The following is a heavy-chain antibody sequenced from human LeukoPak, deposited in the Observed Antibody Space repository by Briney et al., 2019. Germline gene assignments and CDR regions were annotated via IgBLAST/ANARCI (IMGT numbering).Heavy chain of an antibody. D-gene: IGHD3-22*01. CDR1: GDSISSHY. CDR2: IYYNGNT. J-gene: IGHJ3*02. Sequence: SETLSLTCSVSGDSISSHYWNWIRQPPGKGLKWIGYIYYNGNTNYNPSLRSRVTISVDTSKNQFSLKLSSVTAADTAVYYCARQAYYDSSGYLHGNAFDIWGQRTMVTVSS. V-gene: IGHV4-59*11. CDR3: ARQAYYDSSGYLHGNAFDI.